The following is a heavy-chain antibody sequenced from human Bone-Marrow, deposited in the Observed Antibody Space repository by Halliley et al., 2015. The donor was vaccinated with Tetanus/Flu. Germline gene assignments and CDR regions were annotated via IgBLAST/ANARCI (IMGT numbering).Heavy chain of an antibody. CDR3: AKKGRDGYNSEIDY. CDR2: PSDSYP. V-gene: IGHV5-10-1*01. J-gene: IGHJ4*02. Sequence: PSDSYPNYSPSFQGHVTFSADKSISTAYLQWSSLKASDTAMYYCAKKGRDGYNSEIDYWGQGTLVTVSS. D-gene: IGHD5-12*01.